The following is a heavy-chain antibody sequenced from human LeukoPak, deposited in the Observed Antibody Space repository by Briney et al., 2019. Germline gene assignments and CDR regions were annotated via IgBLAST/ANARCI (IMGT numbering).Heavy chain of an antibody. CDR2: INPNIGGT. D-gene: IGHD6-25*01. CDR3: APDRGPGGRQRGPY. J-gene: IGHJ1*01. CDR1: GYTFTYYY. V-gene: IGHV1-2*06. Sequence: ASVKVSCKASGYTFTYYYMHWVRQAPGQGLEWMGRINPNIGGTNFAQKFQGRVTMTRDTSINTAYMELSRLTPYDTAVYYRAPDRGPGGRQRGPYWGQGNLVTVSS.